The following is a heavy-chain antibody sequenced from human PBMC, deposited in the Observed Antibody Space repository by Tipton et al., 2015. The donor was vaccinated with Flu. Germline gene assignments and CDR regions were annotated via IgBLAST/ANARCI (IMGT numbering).Heavy chain of an antibody. Sequence: TLSLTCTVSGGSISSYYWSWIRQPPGKGLEWIGYIYYNGSTNYNPSLKSRVTISVDTSKNQFSLKLSSVTAADTAVYYCARDSSYDILTGYYKPPGSDYYYGMDVWGQGTPVTVSS. D-gene: IGHD3-9*01. CDR3: ARDSSYDILTGYYKPPGSDYYYGMDV. V-gene: IGHV4-59*01. CDR1: GGSISSYY. CDR2: IYYNGST. J-gene: IGHJ6*02.